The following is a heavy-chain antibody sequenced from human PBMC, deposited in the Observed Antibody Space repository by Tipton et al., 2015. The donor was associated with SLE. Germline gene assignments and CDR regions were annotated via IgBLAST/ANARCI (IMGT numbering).Heavy chain of an antibody. Sequence: TLSLTCTVSGGSISSNSYYWGWIRQPPGKGLEWIGNIYYSGSTYYNPSLKSRVTISVDTSKNQFSLKLNSVTAADTAVYYCARRTYDTSGYYFLDYWGQGTLVTVSS. D-gene: IGHD3-22*01. V-gene: IGHV4-39*01. CDR3: ARRTYDTSGYYFLDY. J-gene: IGHJ4*02. CDR2: IYYSGST. CDR1: GGSISSNSYY.